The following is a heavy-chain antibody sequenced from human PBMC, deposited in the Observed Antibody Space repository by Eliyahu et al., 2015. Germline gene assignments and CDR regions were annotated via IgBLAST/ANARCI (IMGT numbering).Heavy chain of an antibody. D-gene: IGHD4-23*01. Sequence: EVQLVESGGGLVQPGGSLRLSCAASGFTFSXXWMHWVRQASGKGLVWVSRINSDGSSTSYADSVKGRFTISRDNAKNTLYLQMNSLRAEDTAVYYCASIGGPKFRSYWYFDLWGRGTLVTVSS. CDR2: INSDGSST. CDR1: GFTFSXXW. CDR3: ASIGGPKFRSYWYFDL. V-gene: IGHV3-74*01. J-gene: IGHJ2*01.